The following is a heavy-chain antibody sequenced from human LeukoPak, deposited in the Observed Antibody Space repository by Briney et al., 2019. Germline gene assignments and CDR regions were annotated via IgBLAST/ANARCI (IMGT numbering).Heavy chain of an antibody. V-gene: IGHV4-59*08. D-gene: IGHD5-18*01. J-gene: IGHJ4*02. CDR2: IYYSGST. CDR1: GGSISGYY. Sequence: SETLSLTCTVSGGSISGYYWSWIRQPPGKGLEWIGYIYYSGSTNYNPSLKSRVTISLDTSKNQFSLKLSSVTAADTAVYYCARLRDLYSFFDYWGQGTLVTVSS. CDR3: ARLRDLYSFFDY.